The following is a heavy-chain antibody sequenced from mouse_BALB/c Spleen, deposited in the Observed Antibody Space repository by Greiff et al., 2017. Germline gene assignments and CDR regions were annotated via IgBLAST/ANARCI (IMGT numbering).Heavy chain of an antibody. J-gene: IGHJ4*01. Sequence: DVMLVESGGGLVQPGGSRKLSCAASGFTFSSFGMHWVRQAPEKGLEWVAYISSGSSTIYYADTVKGRFTISRDNPKNTLFLQMTSLRSEDTAMYYCASSLSPHYYAMDYWGQGTSVTVSS. CDR3: ASSLSPHYYAMDY. V-gene: IGHV5-17*02. CDR2: ISSGSSTI. CDR1: GFTFSSFG.